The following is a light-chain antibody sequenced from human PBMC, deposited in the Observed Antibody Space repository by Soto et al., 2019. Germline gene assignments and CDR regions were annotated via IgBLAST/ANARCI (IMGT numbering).Light chain of an antibody. Sequence: EIVLTQSPGTLSLSPGERATLSCRASQSVSSSYLAWYQQKPGQAPRLLIYGASSRATGIPDRFSGSGSGTDFTLTISRLEPEDFAVYYCQQYGSSPQTFGQGPKGEIK. V-gene: IGKV3-20*01. J-gene: IGKJ1*01. CDR1: QSVSSSY. CDR3: QQYGSSPQT. CDR2: GAS.